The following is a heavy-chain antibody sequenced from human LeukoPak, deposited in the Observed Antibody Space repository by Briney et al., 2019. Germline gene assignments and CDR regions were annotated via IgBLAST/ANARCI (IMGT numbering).Heavy chain of an antibody. V-gene: IGHV4-30-2*01. Sequence: SETLSLTCTVSGGSISSGGYYWSWIRQPPGKGLEWIGYIYHSESTYYNPSLKSRVTISVDRSKNQFSLKLSSVTAADTAVYYCARFPYNWNYGVDYWGQGTLVTVSS. CDR2: IYHSEST. CDR3: ARFPYNWNYGVDY. CDR1: GGSISSGGYY. J-gene: IGHJ4*02. D-gene: IGHD1-7*01.